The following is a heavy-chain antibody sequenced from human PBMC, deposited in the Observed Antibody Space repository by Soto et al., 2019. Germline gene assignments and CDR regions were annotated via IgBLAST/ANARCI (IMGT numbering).Heavy chain of an antibody. CDR2: IWYDGSNK. Sequence: PGGSLRLSCAASGFTFSSYGMRWVRQAPGKGMEWVAVIWYDGSNKYYADSVKGRFTISRDNSKNTLYLQMNSLRAEDTAVYYCARDLPYYYDSSGYYFGYWGQGTLVTVSS. CDR1: GFTFSSYG. V-gene: IGHV3-33*01. CDR3: ARDLPYYYDSSGYYFGY. D-gene: IGHD3-22*01. J-gene: IGHJ4*02.